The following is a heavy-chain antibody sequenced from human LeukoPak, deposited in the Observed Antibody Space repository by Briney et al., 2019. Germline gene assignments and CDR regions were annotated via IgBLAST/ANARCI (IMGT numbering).Heavy chain of an antibody. CDR3: ARGSIVVVPAAKDAFDI. J-gene: IGHJ3*02. V-gene: IGHV4-39*01. D-gene: IGHD2-2*01. CDR2: VYYSGST. Sequence: AWVRQAPGKGLEWIGNVYYSGSTYYNPSLKSRVTISVDTSKKQLSLKLSSVTAADTAVYCCARGSIVVVPAAKDAFDIWGQGTMVTVSS.